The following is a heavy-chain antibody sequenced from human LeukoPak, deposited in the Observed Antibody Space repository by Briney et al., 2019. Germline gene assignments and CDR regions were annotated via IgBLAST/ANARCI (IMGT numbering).Heavy chain of an antibody. Sequence: GGSLGLSFEPSGFTSGSYEMNWVRQAPGKGRGGVSYISSSGSTIYYADSVKGRFTISRDNAKNSLYLQMNSLRAEDTAVYYCARDEGDYVWGSLSIWGQGTLVTVSS. CDR2: ISSSGSTI. D-gene: IGHD3-16*01. CDR1: GFTSGSYE. CDR3: ARDEGDYVWGSLSI. V-gene: IGHV3-48*03. J-gene: IGHJ4*02.